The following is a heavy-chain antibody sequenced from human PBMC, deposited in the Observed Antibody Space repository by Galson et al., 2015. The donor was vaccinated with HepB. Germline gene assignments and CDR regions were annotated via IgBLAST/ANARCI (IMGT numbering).Heavy chain of an antibody. Sequence: SLRLSCAASGFTFDDYAMHWVRQAPGKGLEWVSGISWNSGSIGYADSVKGRFTISRDNAKNSLYLQMNSLRAEDTALYYCAKDQKSMIVVPDAFDIWGQGTMVTVSS. D-gene: IGHD3-22*01. CDR2: ISWNSGSI. CDR1: GFTFDDYA. J-gene: IGHJ3*02. CDR3: AKDQKSMIVVPDAFDI. V-gene: IGHV3-9*01.